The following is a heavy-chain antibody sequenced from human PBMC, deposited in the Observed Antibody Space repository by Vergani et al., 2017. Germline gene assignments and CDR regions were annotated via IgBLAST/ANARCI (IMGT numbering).Heavy chain of an antibody. CDR3: AKGSLYYYDSSGYYSPFDY. V-gene: IGHV3-9*01. CDR1: GFTFDDYA. J-gene: IGHJ4*02. D-gene: IGHD3-22*01. Sequence: EVQLVESGGGLVQPGRSLRLSCAASGFTFDDYAMHWVRQAPGKGLEWVSGISWNSGSIGYADSVKGRFTISRDNAKNSLYLQMNSLRAEDTALYYCAKGSLYYYDSSGYYSPFDYWGQGTLVTVSS. CDR2: ISWNSGSI.